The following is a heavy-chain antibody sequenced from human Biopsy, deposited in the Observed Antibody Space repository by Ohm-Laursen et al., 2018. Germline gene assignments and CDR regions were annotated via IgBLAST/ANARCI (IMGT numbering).Heavy chain of an antibody. Sequence: SETLSLTCSVSGGSIISYYWTWIRQPPGKGLEWIGHVYNGGITNYNPSLKSRVTISKDTSKNQFSLQVNSVTAAVTAVYYCARTPRDSFWSGSYKRGLWFDPWGRGTLVIVSS. J-gene: IGHJ5*02. CDR1: GGSIISYY. V-gene: IGHV4-59*01. D-gene: IGHD3-3*01. CDR2: VYNGGIT. CDR3: ARTPRDSFWSGSYKRGLWFDP.